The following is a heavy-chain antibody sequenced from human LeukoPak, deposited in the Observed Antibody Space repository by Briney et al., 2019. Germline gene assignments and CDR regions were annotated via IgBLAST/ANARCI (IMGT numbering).Heavy chain of an antibody. Sequence: SETLSLTCTVSGGSISSSSYYWGWIRQPPGKGLEWIGSIYYSGSTYYNPSLKSRVTISVDTSKNQFSLKLSSVTAADTAVYYCARNPWFGENWGQGTLVTVSS. D-gene: IGHD3-10*01. CDR3: ARNPWFGEN. V-gene: IGHV4-39*01. J-gene: IGHJ4*02. CDR2: IYYSGST. CDR1: GGSISSSSYY.